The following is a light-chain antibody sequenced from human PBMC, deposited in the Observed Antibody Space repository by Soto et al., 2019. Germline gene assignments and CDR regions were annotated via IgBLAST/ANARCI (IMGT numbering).Light chain of an antibody. CDR1: QSVSSK. V-gene: IGKV3-15*01. Sequence: EIVMTQSPATLSVSPGERATLSCRASQSVSSKLAWYQQKPGQAPRLLIYGASTRATGIPAKFSGSGSGTDFTLTISSLQSEDFAIYYYQQYNNWPLTFGQGTKLEIK. CDR2: GAS. J-gene: IGKJ2*01. CDR3: QQYNNWPLT.